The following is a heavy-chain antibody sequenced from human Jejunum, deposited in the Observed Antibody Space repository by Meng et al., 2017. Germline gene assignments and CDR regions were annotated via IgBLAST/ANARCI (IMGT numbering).Heavy chain of an antibody. Sequence: QVGLVQSGAEVKKAGASVRVSCKASGYTFTSYYMHWVRQAPGQGLEWMGIINPSGGTTTYAQKFQGRVTMTRDTSTSTVYMELSSLRSEDTAVYFCARDRCSGTSCYENDHWGQGTLVTVSS. CDR1: GYTFTSYY. J-gene: IGHJ4*02. D-gene: IGHD2-2*01. V-gene: IGHV1-46*01. CDR2: INPSGGTT. CDR3: ARDRCSGTSCYENDH.